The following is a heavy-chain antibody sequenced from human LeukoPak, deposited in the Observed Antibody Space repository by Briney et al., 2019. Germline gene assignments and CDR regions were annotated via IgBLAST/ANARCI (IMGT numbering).Heavy chain of an antibody. J-gene: IGHJ4*02. D-gene: IGHD3-22*01. Sequence: GGSLRLSCAVSGFSFSDHYMDWVRQAPGKGLEWVGRTRSKANSYTTGYAASVKGRFTISSDDSKNSLYLQMNSLKTEDTAVYYCARDYYDGSGYYQDYWGQGTLVTVSS. CDR2: TRSKANSYTT. CDR3: ARDYYDGSGYYQDY. CDR1: GFSFSDHY. V-gene: IGHV3-72*01.